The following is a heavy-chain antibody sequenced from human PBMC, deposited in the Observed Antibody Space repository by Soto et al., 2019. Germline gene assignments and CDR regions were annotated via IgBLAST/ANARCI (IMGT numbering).Heavy chain of an antibody. CDR2: IWYDGSNK. J-gene: IGHJ4*02. CDR3: AIDPSYSSSWATDD. Sequence: QPGGSLRLSCAASGFTFSIYGMHWVRQAPGKGLEWVAVIWYDGSNKYYADSVKGRFTISRDNSKNTLYLQMNSLRAEDTAVYYCAIDPSYSSSWATDDWGQGTLVTVSS. D-gene: IGHD6-13*01. V-gene: IGHV3-33*01. CDR1: GFTFSIYG.